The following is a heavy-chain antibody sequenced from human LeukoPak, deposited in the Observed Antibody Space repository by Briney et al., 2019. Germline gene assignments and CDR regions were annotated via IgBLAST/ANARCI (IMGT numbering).Heavy chain of an antibody. V-gene: IGHV3-23*01. CDR2: ISGGGETT. D-gene: IGHD4-17*01. Sequence: GGSLRLSCAASGFTFNNYAMNWVRQAPGKGLEWVSSISGGGETTYYADSAKGRFTISRGNSQNTLYLQMNSLRAEDTAVYYCARDYADYVGYFFFDYWGQGTLVTVSS. CDR1: GFTFNNYA. J-gene: IGHJ4*02. CDR3: ARDYADYVGYFFFDY.